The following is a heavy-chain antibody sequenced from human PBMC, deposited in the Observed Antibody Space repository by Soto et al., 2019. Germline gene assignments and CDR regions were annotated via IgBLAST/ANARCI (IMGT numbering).Heavy chain of an antibody. J-gene: IGHJ4*02. CDR2: IYYSGTT. Sequence: QVQLQESGPGLVKPSDTLSLTCAVSGYSISSSNWWGWIRQPPGKGLEWIGYIYYSGTTYYNPSLKSRVTRSVYTPQNPFSLKLTSVPALDTAVYYCARRQIQGPIDSWGQGTLVTVSS. CDR3: ARRQIQGPIDS. V-gene: IGHV4-28*01. CDR1: GYSISSSNW.